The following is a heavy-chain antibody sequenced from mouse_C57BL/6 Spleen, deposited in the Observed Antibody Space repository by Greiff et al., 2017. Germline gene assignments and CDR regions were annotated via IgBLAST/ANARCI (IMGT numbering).Heavy chain of an antibody. CDR1: GYSFTGYF. V-gene: IGHV1-20*01. Sequence: VQLQQSGPELVKPGDSVTISCKASGYSFTGYFMNWVMQSHGKSLEWVGRINPYNGDTFYNQKFTGKAILTVDNASSTAHMELRSLTSEDAAVYYCARPSIHYYAMDYWGQGTSVTVSS. J-gene: IGHJ4*01. CDR3: ARPSIHYYAMDY. CDR2: INPYNGDT.